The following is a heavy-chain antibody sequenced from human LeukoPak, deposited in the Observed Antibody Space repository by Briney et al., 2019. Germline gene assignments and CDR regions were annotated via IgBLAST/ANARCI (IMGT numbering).Heavy chain of an antibody. CDR2: IIPIFGTA. Sequence: ASVKVSCKASGGTFSSYAISWVRQAPGQGLEWMGGIIPIFGTANYAQKFQGRVTITADESTSTAYMELSSLRSEDTAVYYCARGGLRADDAFDIWGQGTMVTVSS. CDR3: ARGGLRADDAFDI. V-gene: IGHV1-69*13. J-gene: IGHJ3*02. CDR1: GGTFSSYA.